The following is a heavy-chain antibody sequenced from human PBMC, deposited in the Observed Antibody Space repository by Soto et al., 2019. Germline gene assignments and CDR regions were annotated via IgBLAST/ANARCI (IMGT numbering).Heavy chain of an antibody. CDR1: GFTFSSYA. CDR3: AKDLYSGRTSSYGMDV. V-gene: IGHV3-23*01. D-gene: IGHD2-2*01. J-gene: IGHJ6*02. CDR2: MSGSGGST. Sequence: EVQLLESGGGLVQPAGSLRLSCAASGFTFSSYALSWVRQAPGKGLEWVSAMSGSGGSTYYADAVKGRFTMSSNNSNNTVDMQMNSLRAEDTAVYDCAKDLYSGRTSSYGMDVWGQGTTVTVSS.